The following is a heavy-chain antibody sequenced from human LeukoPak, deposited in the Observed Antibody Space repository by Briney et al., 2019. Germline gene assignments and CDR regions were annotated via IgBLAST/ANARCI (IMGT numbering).Heavy chain of an antibody. V-gene: IGHV4-59*08. Sequence: SETLSLTCIVSGASISSSYWSWIRQPPGKVLEWIGYIHYTGTTNYNPSLKSRVTTSLDTSKNQFSLKLSSVTAGDTAVYCCASFRVFAGFDYWGLGALVTVSS. J-gene: IGHJ4*02. CDR3: ASFRVFAGFDY. CDR2: IHYTGTT. CDR1: GASISSSY.